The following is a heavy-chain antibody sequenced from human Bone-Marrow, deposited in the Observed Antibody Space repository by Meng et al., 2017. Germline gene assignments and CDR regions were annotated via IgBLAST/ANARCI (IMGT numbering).Heavy chain of an antibody. CDR3: ARDEDISAAGKLFGDY. CDR1: GYTLTAYY. J-gene: IGHJ4*02. D-gene: IGHD6-13*01. V-gene: IGHV1-2*06. Sequence: APVKVSCKASGYTLTAYYIHWVRQAPGQGLEWMGRINPSNDDTHYAQKFQGRVIMTRDTSINTAYMELTSLRSDDTAVYYCARDEDISAAGKLFGDYWGQGTLVTVSS. CDR2: INPSNDDT.